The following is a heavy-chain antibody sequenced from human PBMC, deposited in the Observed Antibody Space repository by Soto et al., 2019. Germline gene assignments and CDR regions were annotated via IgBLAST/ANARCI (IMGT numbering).Heavy chain of an antibody. Sequence: SETLSLTCAVSGGSISSGAYSWRWIRQPPGRGLEWIGYIYHSGSTYYNPSLKSRVTISVDRSKNQFSLKLNSVTAADTAVYFCARVIAATDTISVCFDPWGQGTLVTVSP. CDR2: IYHSGST. CDR3: ARVIAATDTISVCFDP. D-gene: IGHD6-13*01. CDR1: GGSISSGAYS. V-gene: IGHV4-30-2*01. J-gene: IGHJ5*02.